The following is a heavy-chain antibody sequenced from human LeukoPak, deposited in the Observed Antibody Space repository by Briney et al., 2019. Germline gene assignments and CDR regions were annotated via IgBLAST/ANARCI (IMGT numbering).Heavy chain of an antibody. J-gene: IGHJ1*01. CDR2: ISSSGSTI. V-gene: IGHV3-11*01. CDR1: GFTFSGYY. CDR3: ASAGIAAGTFQH. Sequence: GGSLRLSCAASGFTFSGYYMGGIRQAPGKGLEWVSYISSSGSTIYYADSVKGRFTISRDNAKNSLYLQMNSLRAEDTAVYYCASAGIAAGTFQHWGQGTLVTVSS. D-gene: IGHD6-25*01.